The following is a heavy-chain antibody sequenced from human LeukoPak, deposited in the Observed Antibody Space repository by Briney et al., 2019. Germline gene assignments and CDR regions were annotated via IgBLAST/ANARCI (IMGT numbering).Heavy chain of an antibody. CDR3: AKGSETMIRGVRPPDY. CDR2: ISGSGGST. Sequence: GGSLRLSCAASGFTFSSYAMSWVRQAPGKGLEWVSAISGSGGSTYYADSVKGRFTISRDNSKNTLYLQMNSLRAEDTAVYYCAKGSETMIRGVRPPDYWGQGTLVTVSS. J-gene: IGHJ4*02. CDR1: GFTFSSYA. D-gene: IGHD3-10*01. V-gene: IGHV3-23*01.